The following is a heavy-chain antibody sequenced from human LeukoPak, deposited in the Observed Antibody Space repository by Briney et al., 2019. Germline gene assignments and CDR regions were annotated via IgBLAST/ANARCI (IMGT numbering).Heavy chain of an antibody. V-gene: IGHV1-18*01. CDR2: INVYNGNT. D-gene: IGHD3-22*01. Sequence: ASVKVSCKASGYTFTTSGINWVRQAPGQGLEWMGCINVYNGNTNYAQKFQGRITMTRDTSTNTAYMELRSLKSDDTAVYYCARSPNYDSSVLPGGELDYWGQGTLVTVSS. CDR1: GYTFTTSG. CDR3: ARSPNYDSSVLPGGELDY. J-gene: IGHJ4*02.